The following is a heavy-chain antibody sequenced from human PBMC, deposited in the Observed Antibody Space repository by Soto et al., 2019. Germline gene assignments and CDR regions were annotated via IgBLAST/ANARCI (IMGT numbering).Heavy chain of an antibody. CDR3: IGSHVSATGIDWFDP. J-gene: IGHJ5*02. CDR2: IHASNGAT. D-gene: IGHD6-13*01. Sequence: ASEKVPCKASGYTFNSYGSHWVRQAPGQRLEWMGWIHASNGATKYSPKFQGRVTINRDTSASTAYMVLYSLRSEDAAVYCCIGSHVSATGIDWFDPWGQGTLVTVSS. V-gene: IGHV1-3*01. CDR1: GYTFNSYG.